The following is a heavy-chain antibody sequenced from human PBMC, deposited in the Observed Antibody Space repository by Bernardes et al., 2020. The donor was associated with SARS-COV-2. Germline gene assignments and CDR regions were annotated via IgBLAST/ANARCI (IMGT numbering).Heavy chain of an antibody. CDR1: GFTFSSYA. D-gene: IGHD2-21*02. V-gene: IGHV3-23*01. CDR2: ISGSGGSK. CDR3: ARGTCCDGDCSKTPPEV. J-gene: IGHJ4*02. Sequence: GGSLRLSCATSGFTFSSYAMSWVRQAPGKGLEWVSAISGSGGSKYYADSVKGRFTISRDNSKNTLYLQMNSLRAEDTAVYYCARGTCCDGDCSKTPPEVWGQGILVSVSS.